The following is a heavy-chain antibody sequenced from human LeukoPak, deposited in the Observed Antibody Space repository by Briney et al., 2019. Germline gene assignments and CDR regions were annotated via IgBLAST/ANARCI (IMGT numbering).Heavy chain of an antibody. V-gene: IGHV3-30-3*01. CDR2: ISYDGSNK. CDR3: ARDNIFGVVAHHGMDV. D-gene: IGHD3-3*02. J-gene: IGHJ6*02. CDR1: GFTFSSYA. Sequence: GGSLRLSCAASGFTFSSYAMHWVRQAPGKGLEWVAVISYDGSNKNYADSVKGRFTISRDNSKNTLYLQMNSLRAEDTAVYYCARDNIFGVVAHHGMDVWGQGTTVTVSS.